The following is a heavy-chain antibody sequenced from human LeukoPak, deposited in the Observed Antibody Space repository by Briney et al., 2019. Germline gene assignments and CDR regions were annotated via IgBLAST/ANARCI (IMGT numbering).Heavy chain of an antibody. CDR1: GGSISSYY. Sequence: SETLSLTCTVSGGSISSYYWSWIRQPPGKGLEWIGYIYYSGSTNYNPSLKSRVTISVDTSKNQFSLKLSSVTAADTAVYYCARVAGSSRAPVDWGQGTLVTVSS. J-gene: IGHJ4*02. CDR2: IYYSGST. D-gene: IGHD6-13*01. V-gene: IGHV4-59*01. CDR3: ARVAGSSRAPVD.